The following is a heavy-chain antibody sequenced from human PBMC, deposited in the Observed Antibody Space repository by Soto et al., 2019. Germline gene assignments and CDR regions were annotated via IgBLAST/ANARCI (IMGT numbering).Heavy chain of an antibody. Sequence: GGSLRLSCAASGFTFSNYNMNWVRQAPGKGLEWVASISTRSHYIYYADSLKGRYTISRDNAKNSVDLQISSLRAEDTAVYYCARDSSTGYYLSDFDYWGQGTLVTVSS. D-gene: IGHD3-9*01. J-gene: IGHJ4*02. V-gene: IGHV3-21*01. CDR3: ARDSSTGYYLSDFDY. CDR2: ISTRSHYI. CDR1: GFTFSNYN.